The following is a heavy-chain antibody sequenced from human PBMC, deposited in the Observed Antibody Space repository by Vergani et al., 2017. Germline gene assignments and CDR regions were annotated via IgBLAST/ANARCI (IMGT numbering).Heavy chain of an antibody. J-gene: IGHJ3*02. CDR3: ATFSGSYTLDAFDI. Sequence: QMQLVQSGAEVKKTGSSVKVSCKASGYTFTYRYLHWVRQAPGQPLEWMGWITPFNGNTNYAQKFQDRVTITRDRSMSTAYMELSSLRSEDTAVYYCATFSGSYTLDAFDIWGQGTMVTVSS. CDR2: ITPFNGNT. V-gene: IGHV1-45*02. D-gene: IGHD1-26*01. CDR1: GYTFTYRY.